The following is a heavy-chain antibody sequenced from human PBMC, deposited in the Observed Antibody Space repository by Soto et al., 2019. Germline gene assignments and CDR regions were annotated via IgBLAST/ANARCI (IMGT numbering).Heavy chain of an antibody. CDR2: IYYSGST. CDR3: ARGVASSGYYVGY. CDR1: GGSVSSGSYY. Sequence: SETLSLTCTVSGGSVSSGSYYWSWIRQPPGKGLEWIGYIYYSGSTNYNPSLKSRVTISVDTSKNQFSLKLSSVTAADTAVYYCARGVASSGYYVGYWGQGTLVTVSS. D-gene: IGHD3-22*01. V-gene: IGHV4-61*01. J-gene: IGHJ4*02.